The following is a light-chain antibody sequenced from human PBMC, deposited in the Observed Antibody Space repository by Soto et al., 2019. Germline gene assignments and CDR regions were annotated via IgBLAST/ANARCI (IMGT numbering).Light chain of an antibody. J-gene: IGKJ4*01. V-gene: IGKV3-15*01. CDR3: QHYKSWPLA. CDR1: QGVATT. CDR2: DAY. Sequence: EVVMTQSPATLSVSPGERVTLSCRASQGVATTLAWYRQQPGQAPRLLIYDAYIRASGVPARFSGSGSGTEFTLTISSLQSEDFAVYYCQHYKSWPLAFGGGTKVELK.